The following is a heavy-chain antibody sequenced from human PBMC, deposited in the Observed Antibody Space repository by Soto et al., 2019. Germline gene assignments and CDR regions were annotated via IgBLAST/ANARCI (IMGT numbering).Heavy chain of an antibody. CDR3: AKDRDGAAGGPTKFYGMDV. J-gene: IGHJ6*02. Sequence: EVQQLESGGGSVQPGGSLRLSCAASGFTFSSYATSWVRQAPGKGLEWVSVISGSGDSTYYADSVRGRFTISRDNSKNTLYLQRNSLRAEDTAVYYCAKDRDGAAGGPTKFYGMDVWGQGTTVTVSS. D-gene: IGHD6-13*01. CDR2: ISGSGDST. CDR1: GFTFSSYA. V-gene: IGHV3-23*01.